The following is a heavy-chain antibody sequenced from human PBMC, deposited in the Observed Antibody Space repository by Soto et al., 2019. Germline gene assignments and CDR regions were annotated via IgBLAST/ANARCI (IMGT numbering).Heavy chain of an antibody. J-gene: IGHJ5*01. CDR1: GFTLPDYA. CDR3: ARTPAAMITDRYNWFDS. Sequence: QVQLKESGGGVVKTGGSLRISCVASGFTLPDYAMHWLRRLPGKGLEWGAVISYSGDRQYYAESVKGRFTISREKSKKTLYLQMFCLTSEDSAVFYCARTPAAMITDRYNWFDSWGPGTQVTFSS. CDR2: ISYSGDRQ. V-gene: IGHV3-30*01. D-gene: IGHD3-16*01.